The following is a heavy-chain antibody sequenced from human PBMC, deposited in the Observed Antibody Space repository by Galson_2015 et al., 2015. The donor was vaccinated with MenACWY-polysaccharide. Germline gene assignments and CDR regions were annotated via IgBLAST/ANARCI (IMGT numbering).Heavy chain of an antibody. J-gene: IGHJ6*02. Sequence: WSWIRQSPGKGLEWIGEINHSGSTNYNPSLESRVSISVDTSKNQFFVRLSSVTAADTALYYCAGTRMIEDYYYYAMDVWGQGTTVTVSS. V-gene: IGHV4-34*01. CDR2: INHSGST. CDR3: AGTRMIEDYYYYAMDV. D-gene: IGHD3-16*01.